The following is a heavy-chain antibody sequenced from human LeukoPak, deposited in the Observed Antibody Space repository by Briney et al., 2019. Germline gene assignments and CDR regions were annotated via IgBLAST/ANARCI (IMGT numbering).Heavy chain of an antibody. D-gene: IGHD3-16*01. V-gene: IGHV3-7*03. CDR1: GFTFSSYA. CDR2: MNIDGSQR. J-gene: IGHJ4*02. Sequence: GSLRLSCAASGFTFSSYAMSWVRQAPGKGLELVANMNIDGSQRYHADSVEGRFTISRDNVKNTLYLQMNSLRVEDTAVYYCARDPGWGALDYWGQGALVIVSS. CDR3: ARDPGWGALDY.